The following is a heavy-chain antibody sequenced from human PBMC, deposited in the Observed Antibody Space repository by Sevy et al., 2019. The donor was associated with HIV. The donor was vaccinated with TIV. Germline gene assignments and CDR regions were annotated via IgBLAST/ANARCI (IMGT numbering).Heavy chain of an antibody. CDR2: MDYSGSS. J-gene: IGHJ6*02. CDR3: ARAGGSTDWGIDV. V-gene: IGHV4-59*01. CDR1: GGSISSYY. D-gene: IGHD2-2*01. Sequence: SETLSLTCTVSGGSISSYYWKWIRQPPGKGLEWFGYMDYSGSSSYNPSLKGRVSISLDTSKNQFSLKLTSVTAADTAVYYCARAGGSTDWGIDVWGQGTTVTVSS.